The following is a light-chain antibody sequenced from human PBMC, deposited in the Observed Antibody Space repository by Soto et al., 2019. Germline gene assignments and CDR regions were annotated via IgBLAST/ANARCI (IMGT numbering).Light chain of an antibody. Sequence: DIVLTQSPGTLSLSPGERATLSCRASQSVSSNHLAWYQQKPGQAPRLLIYGASIRATGIPGRFSGSGSGTEFTLTISSLQSEDFAVYYCQQYNNWWTFGQGTKVDIK. CDR3: QQYNNWWT. CDR2: GAS. V-gene: IGKV3-15*01. CDR1: QSVSSN. J-gene: IGKJ1*01.